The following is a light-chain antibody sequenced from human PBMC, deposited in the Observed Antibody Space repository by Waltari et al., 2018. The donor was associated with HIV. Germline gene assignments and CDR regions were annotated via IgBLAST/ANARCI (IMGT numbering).Light chain of an antibody. CDR3: QLTYSSLFT. CDR1: QNIDSY. Sequence: DIQMTQSPSSLSASVGDRVTITCRTSQNIDSYLNWYHQKPGEAPKLLIYAASSLHSGVPSRFSGSGSVTDFTLTIDSLQPDDFATYYCQLTYSSLFTFGPGTKVDI. CDR2: AAS. V-gene: IGKV1-39*01. J-gene: IGKJ3*01.